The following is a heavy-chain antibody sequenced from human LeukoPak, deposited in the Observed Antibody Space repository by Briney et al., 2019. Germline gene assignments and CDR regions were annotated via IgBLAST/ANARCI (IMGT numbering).Heavy chain of an antibody. CDR2: IYYSGST. J-gene: IGHJ3*02. CDR3: ARHVPYCSGGSCYSDAFDI. CDR1: GGSISSYN. D-gene: IGHD2-15*01. Sequence: SETLSLTCTVSGGSISSYNWNWIRQPPGKGLEWIGYIYYSGSTSYNPSLKSRVTMSVDTSKNEFSLKLTSVTAADTAVYYCARHVPYCSGGSCYSDAFDIWGQGTMVTVSS. V-gene: IGHV4-59*08.